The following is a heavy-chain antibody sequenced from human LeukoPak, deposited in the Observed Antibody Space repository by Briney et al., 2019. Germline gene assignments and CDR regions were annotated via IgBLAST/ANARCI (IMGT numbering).Heavy chain of an antibody. J-gene: IGHJ4*02. CDR1: GFTVSSKQ. CDR2: IYSGGIA. V-gene: IGHV3-66*01. D-gene: IGHD3-3*02. CDR3: ARALGDHFWSAYSDS. Sequence: GGSLRLSCVTSGFTVSSKQMSWVRQGPGRGLQWVSFIYSGGIAYYADSVKGRFTISRDDSKNTLYLQMNSLSAEDTAVYYCARALGDHFWSAYSDSWGQGTLVTVSS.